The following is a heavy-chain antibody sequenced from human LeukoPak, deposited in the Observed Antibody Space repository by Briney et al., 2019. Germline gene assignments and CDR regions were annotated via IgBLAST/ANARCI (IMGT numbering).Heavy chain of an antibody. CDR1: GYSISNGYY. D-gene: IGHD6-19*01. J-gene: IGHJ4*02. Sequence: PSETLSLTCTVSGYSISNGYYWGWIRQPPGKGLEWIGSIYHSGGTYYNPSLKSRVIISVDKSKNQFSLKLNSLTAADTAVYYCAREVPAVAGFDYWGQGTLVTVSS. V-gene: IGHV4-38-2*02. CDR3: AREVPAVAGFDY. CDR2: IYHSGGT.